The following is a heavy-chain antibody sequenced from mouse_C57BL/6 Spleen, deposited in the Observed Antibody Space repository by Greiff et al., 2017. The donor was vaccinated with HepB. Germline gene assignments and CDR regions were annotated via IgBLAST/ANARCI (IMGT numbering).Heavy chain of an antibody. CDR1: GFTFSDYY. Sequence: EVKLMESEGGLVQPGSSMKLSCTASGFTFSDYYMAWVRQVPEKGLEWVANINYDGSSTYYLDSLKSRFIISRDNAKNILYLQMSSLKSEDTATDYCARGADGYFDVWGTGTTVTVSS. CDR2: INYDGSST. J-gene: IGHJ1*03. CDR3: ARGADGYFDV. V-gene: IGHV5-16*01.